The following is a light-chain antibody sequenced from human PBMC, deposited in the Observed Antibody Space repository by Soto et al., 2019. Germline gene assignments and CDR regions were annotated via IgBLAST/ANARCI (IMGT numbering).Light chain of an antibody. CDR1: QSVSSTY. V-gene: IGKV3-20*01. Sequence: EIVLTQSPGPLSLSPGERATLSCRASQSVSSTYLAWYQQKPGQAPRLLIYRTSTRATGIPDRFSGSGSGTDFTLTISSLQPEDFATYYCQQSYTTPITFGQGTRLEIK. CDR3: QQSYTTPIT. CDR2: RTS. J-gene: IGKJ5*01.